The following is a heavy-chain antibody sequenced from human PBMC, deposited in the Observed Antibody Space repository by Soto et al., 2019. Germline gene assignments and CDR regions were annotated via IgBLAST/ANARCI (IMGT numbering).Heavy chain of an antibody. V-gene: IGHV1-69*13. CDR2: IIPIFGTA. CDR1: GGTFSSYA. Sequence: SVKVSCKASGGTFSSYAISWVRQAPGQGLEWMGGIIPIFGTANYAQKFQGRVTITEDESTSTAYMELSSLRSEDTAVYYCAGAPVDIVATDYYYYGMDVWGQGTTVTVSS. J-gene: IGHJ6*02. D-gene: IGHD5-12*01. CDR3: AGAPVDIVATDYYYYGMDV.